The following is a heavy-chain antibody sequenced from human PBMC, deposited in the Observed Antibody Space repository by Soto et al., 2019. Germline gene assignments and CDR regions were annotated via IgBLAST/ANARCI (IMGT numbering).Heavy chain of an antibody. D-gene: IGHD2-2*01. J-gene: IGHJ5*01. Sequence: GGSLRLSCAASGFPVDSNIMTWVRQAPREGLEWVSVIYSGGGTYYADSVEGRFTLSRDSSKNTLYLQMNNLRAEDTAVYYCARGNCSSSGCFTFDSWGQGTPVTVSS. CDR1: GFPVDSNI. V-gene: IGHV3-66*01. CDR2: IYSGGGT. CDR3: ARGNCSSSGCFTFDS.